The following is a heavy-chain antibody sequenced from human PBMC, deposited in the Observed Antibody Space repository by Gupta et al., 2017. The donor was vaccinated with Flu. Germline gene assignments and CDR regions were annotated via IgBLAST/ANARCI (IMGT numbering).Heavy chain of an antibody. J-gene: IGHJ4*02. Sequence: QVQLQQWGAGLLKPSETLSLTCAAYGGSFSGYYWSWIRQPPGKGLEGIGEINHSGSTNYNPSLKSRVTISVDTSKNQFSLKLSSVTAADTAVYYCARGSKWGARSYWGQGTLVTVSS. D-gene: IGHD3-16*01. CDR3: ARGSKWGARSY. CDR1: GGSFSGYY. V-gene: IGHV4-34*01. CDR2: INHSGST.